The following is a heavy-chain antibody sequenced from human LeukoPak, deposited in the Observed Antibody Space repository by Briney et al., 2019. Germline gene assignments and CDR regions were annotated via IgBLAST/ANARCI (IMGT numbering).Heavy chain of an antibody. V-gene: IGHV3-21*01. Sequence: GGSLRLSCAASGFTFSSYCMNWVRQTPGKGLEWVSCINSSSSNTYYADSVKGRFTISRDNAKNTLYLQMNSLRAEDTAVYYWASEEYCSRTSCSTAFDIWGQGTMVTVSS. D-gene: IGHD2-2*02. CDR1: GFTFSSYC. CDR2: INSSSSNT. CDR3: ASEEYCSRTSCSTAFDI. J-gene: IGHJ3*02.